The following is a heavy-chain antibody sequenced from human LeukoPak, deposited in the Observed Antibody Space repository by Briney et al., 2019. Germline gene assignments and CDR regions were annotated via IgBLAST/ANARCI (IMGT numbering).Heavy chain of an antibody. D-gene: IGHD3-16*01. CDR2: INHGGST. J-gene: IGHJ6*03. CDR1: GGSFSGYD. Sequence: PSETLSLTCAVYGGSFSGYDWHWFRQPPGKGLEWIGEINHGGSTKYNPSLKSRVIISIDTSKNQFSLKLSSVTAADTAVYYCAQWGNNMDVWGKGIKVTVSS. CDR3: AQWGNNMDV. V-gene: IGHV4-34*01.